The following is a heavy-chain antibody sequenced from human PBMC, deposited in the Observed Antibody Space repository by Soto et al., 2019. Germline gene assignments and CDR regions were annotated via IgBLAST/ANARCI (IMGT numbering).Heavy chain of an antibody. V-gene: IGHV3-23*01. D-gene: IGHD6-19*01. CDR3: ARYTAVADPYYFDY. CDR1: GFTFSSYS. J-gene: IGHJ4*02. CDR2: FRTGGDDATT. Sequence: PGGSLRLSCAASGFTFSSYSMSWVRQAPGKGLEWVSGFRTGGDDATTYYADSVKGRFTISRDNSKNTLFLQMNSLRAEDTAIYYCARYTAVADPYYFDYWGQGTLVTVSS.